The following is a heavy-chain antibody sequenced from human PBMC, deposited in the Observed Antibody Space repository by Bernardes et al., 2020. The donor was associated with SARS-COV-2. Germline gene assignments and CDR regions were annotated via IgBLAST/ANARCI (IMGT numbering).Heavy chain of an antibody. CDR1: GGSISGYY. CDR3: ARDGWRWLQSDYYYGMDV. CDR2: IYTSGNT. D-gene: IGHD5-12*01. J-gene: IGHJ6*02. V-gene: IGHV4-4*07. Sequence: GSLRLSCAVSGGSISGYYWNWIRQPAGKGLEWIGRIYTSGNTNYNPSLKSRVTMSLDTSKNQFSLKLSSVTAADTAVYYCARDGWRWLQSDYYYGMDVWGQGTTVTVSS.